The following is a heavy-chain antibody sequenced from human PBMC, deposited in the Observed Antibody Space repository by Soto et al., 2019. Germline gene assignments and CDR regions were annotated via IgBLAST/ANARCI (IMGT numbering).Heavy chain of an antibody. J-gene: IGHJ4*02. CDR1: GLTFRSYW. V-gene: IGHV3-21*04. CDR3: AKSPGMYYYDSSGYYHYDY. Sequence: SGGSLRLSCAASGLTFRSYWMHWVRQAPGKGLEWVSSISSISSYIYYVDSVKGRFTISRDNSKNTLFLQMNSLRAEDTAVYYCAKSPGMYYYDSSGYYHYDYWGQGTLVTVSS. CDR2: ISSISSYI. D-gene: IGHD3-22*01.